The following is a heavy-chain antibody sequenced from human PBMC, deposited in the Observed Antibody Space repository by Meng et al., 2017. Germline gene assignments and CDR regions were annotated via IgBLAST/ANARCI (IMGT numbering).Heavy chain of an antibody. D-gene: IGHD3-16*01. J-gene: IGHJ4*02. V-gene: IGHV4-61*01. CDR2: IDYGGSN. CDR1: AASVTVGSPY. Sequence: QGPLHESGPGLVMPSENPSLTCTGSAASVTVGSPYWSWIRRPPGKGLKWIGYIDYGGSNSYIPSLRSRVTISVDTSNNQLSLKLSSVTAADTAVFYCARTRGDYYFDYWGQGTLVTVSS. CDR3: ARTRGDYYFDY.